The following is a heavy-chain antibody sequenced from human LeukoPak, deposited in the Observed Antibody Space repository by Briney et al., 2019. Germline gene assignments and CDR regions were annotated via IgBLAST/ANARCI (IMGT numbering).Heavy chain of an antibody. V-gene: IGHV3-9*01. Sequence: PGGSLRLSYAASGFTFDDYAMHWVRQAPGKGLEWVSGISWNSGSIGYADSVKGRFTISRDNAKNSLYLQMNSLRAEDTALYYCAKAGAVADSYYYYYMDVWGKGTTVTISS. CDR1: GFTFDDYA. D-gene: IGHD6-19*01. CDR3: AKAGAVADSYYYYYMDV. CDR2: ISWNSGSI. J-gene: IGHJ6*03.